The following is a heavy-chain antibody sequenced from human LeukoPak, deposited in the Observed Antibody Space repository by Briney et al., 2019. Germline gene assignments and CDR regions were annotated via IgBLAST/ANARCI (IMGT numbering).Heavy chain of an antibody. D-gene: IGHD3-10*02. J-gene: IGHJ4*02. CDR3: VRGGAYYLPY. V-gene: IGHV4-4*02. CDR2: IHPIGTT. Sequence: PSETLSLTCAISGESVTSGNWWSWVRQSPEKGLEWIGEIHPIGTTNYNPSLKSRVTISLDKSKNQLSLNLISVTAADTAVFYCVRGGAYYLPYWGQGTLVIVSS. CDR1: GESVTSGNW.